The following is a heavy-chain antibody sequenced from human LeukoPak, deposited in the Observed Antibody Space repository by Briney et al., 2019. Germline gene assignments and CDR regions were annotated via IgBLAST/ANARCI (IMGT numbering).Heavy chain of an antibody. CDR2: ISSSGSTI. V-gene: IGHV3-48*03. Sequence: GGSLRLSCAASGFTFSSYEMNWVRQAPGKGLEWVSYISSSGSTIYYADSVKGRFTISRDNAKNSLYLQMNSLRAEDTAVYYCARDLTMGAFDIWGQGIMVTVSS. J-gene: IGHJ3*02. CDR1: GFTFSSYE. D-gene: IGHD3-10*01. CDR3: ARDLTMGAFDI.